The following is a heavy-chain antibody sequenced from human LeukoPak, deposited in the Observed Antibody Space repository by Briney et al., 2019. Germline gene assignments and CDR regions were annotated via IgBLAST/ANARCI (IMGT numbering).Heavy chain of an antibody. Sequence: PSETLSLTCTVSGGSISSGSYYWSWIRQPAGKGLEWIGRIYTSGSTNYNPSLKSRVTISVDTSKNQFSLKLSSVTAADTAVYYCARVFSEPPVLEDYWGQGTLVTVSS. V-gene: IGHV4-61*02. CDR3: ARVFSEPPVLEDY. D-gene: IGHD2-8*01. CDR1: GGSISSGSYY. CDR2: IYTSGST. J-gene: IGHJ4*02.